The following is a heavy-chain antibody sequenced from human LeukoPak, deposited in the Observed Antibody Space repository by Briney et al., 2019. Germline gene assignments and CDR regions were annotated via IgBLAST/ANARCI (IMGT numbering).Heavy chain of an antibody. J-gene: IGHJ5*02. CDR1: GGSFSSYY. Sequence: SETLSLTCAVYGGSFSSYYWSWIRQPPGKGLEWIGKINYSGSTNYNPSLKSRVTISVDMSKNQFSLKLSSVTAADTAVYYCARGRHCSGGSCFRHSYNWFDPWGQGTLVTVSS. V-gene: IGHV4-34*01. CDR3: ARGRHCSGGSCFRHSYNWFDP. D-gene: IGHD2-15*01. CDR2: INYSGST.